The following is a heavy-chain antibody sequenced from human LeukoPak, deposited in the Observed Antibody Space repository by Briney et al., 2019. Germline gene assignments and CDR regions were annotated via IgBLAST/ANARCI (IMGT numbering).Heavy chain of an antibody. V-gene: IGHV1-69*13. Sequence: SVKVSCKASGGTFSSYAISWVRQAPGQGLEWMGGIIPIFGTANYAQKFQGRVTITADESTSTAYMELSSLRSEDTAVYYCASRPLDSSGYYFGAPYHDYWGQGTLVTVSS. CDR1: GGTFSSYA. J-gene: IGHJ4*02. CDR2: IIPIFGTA. D-gene: IGHD3-22*01. CDR3: ASRPLDSSGYYFGAPYHDY.